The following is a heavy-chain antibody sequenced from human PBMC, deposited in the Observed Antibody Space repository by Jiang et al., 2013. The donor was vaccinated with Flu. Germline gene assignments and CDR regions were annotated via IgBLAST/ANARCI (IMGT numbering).Heavy chain of an antibody. CDR3: ARVRHIVATDRWFDP. J-gene: IGHJ5*02. Sequence: LLKPSETLSLTCTVSGGSISSYYWSWIRQPPGKGLEWIGYIYYSGSTNYNPSLKSRVTISVDTSKNQFSLKLSSVTAADTAVYYCARVRHIVATDRWFDPWGQGTLVTVSS. V-gene: IGHV4-59*01. CDR1: GGSISSYY. D-gene: IGHD5-12*01. CDR2: IYYSGST.